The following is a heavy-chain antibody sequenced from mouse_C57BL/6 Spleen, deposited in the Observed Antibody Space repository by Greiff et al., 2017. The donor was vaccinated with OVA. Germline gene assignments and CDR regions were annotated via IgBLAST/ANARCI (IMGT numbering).Heavy chain of an antibody. D-gene: IGHD1-1*01. V-gene: IGHV5-4*01. CDR3: ARDDYYGSSYEWYFDV. CDR1: GFTFSSYA. CDR2: ISDGGSYT. Sequence: EVHLVESGGGLVKPGGSLKLSCAASGFTFSSYAMSWVRQTPEKRLEWVATISDGGSYTYYPDNVKGRFTISRDNAKNNLYLQMSHLKSEDTAMYYCARDDYYGSSYEWYFDVRGTGTTVTVSS. J-gene: IGHJ1*03.